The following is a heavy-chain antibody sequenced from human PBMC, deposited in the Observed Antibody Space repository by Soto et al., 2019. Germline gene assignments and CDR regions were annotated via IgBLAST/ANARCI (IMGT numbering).Heavy chain of an antibody. V-gene: IGHV3-11*01. CDR2: ISSSGSTI. J-gene: IGHJ4*02. CDR1: GFTFSDYY. D-gene: IGHD3-16*02. Sequence: QVHLVESGGGLVKPGGSLRLSCAASGFTFSDYYMSWIRQAPGKGLEWVSYISSSGSTIYYADSLKGRFTISRDNAKNSLYLQMNSLRAEDTAVYYCARGPYDYVWGSNPPHFDYWGQGTLVTVSP. CDR3: ARGPYDYVWGSNPPHFDY.